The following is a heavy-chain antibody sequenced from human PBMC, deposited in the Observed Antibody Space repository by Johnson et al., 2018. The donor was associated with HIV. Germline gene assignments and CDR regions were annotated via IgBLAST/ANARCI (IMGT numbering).Heavy chain of an antibody. Sequence: QEQLVESGGGLVKPGGSLRLSCAASGLIFSDYYMSWIRQAPGTGLEWVSSISGSSSAMYYADSVTGRFTISRDNARTSLYLQMNSLRAEDTAVYYCARDQGVRRVVVFDDAFDVWGQGTMVTVSS. CDR3: ARDQGVRRVVVFDDAFDV. V-gene: IGHV3-11*04. J-gene: IGHJ3*01. D-gene: IGHD2-15*01. CDR2: ISGSSSAM. CDR1: GLIFSDYY.